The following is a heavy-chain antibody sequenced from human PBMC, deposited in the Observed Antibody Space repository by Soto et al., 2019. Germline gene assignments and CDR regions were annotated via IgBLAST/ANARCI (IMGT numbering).Heavy chain of an antibody. CDR1: GGTFRLHS. Sequence: QVHVVQSGAEVKRPGSSVKVSCKASGGTFRLHSIGWVRQAAGQGLEWMGRTISIFGSSISAQKFQHRVSLTAASATGTAYMELKNLTSEDTGVYFCVTYCSGGTCSGPPYGLDVWGRGTTVIVSS. D-gene: IGHD2-15*01. CDR3: VTYCSGGTCSGPPYGLDV. V-gene: IGHV1-69*18. CDR2: TISIFGSS. J-gene: IGHJ6*02.